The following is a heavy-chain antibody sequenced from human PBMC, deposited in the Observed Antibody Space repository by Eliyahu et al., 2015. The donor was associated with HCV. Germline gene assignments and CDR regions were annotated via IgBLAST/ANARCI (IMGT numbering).Heavy chain of an antibody. D-gene: IGHD2-21*02. V-gene: IGHV4-34*01. J-gene: IGHJ4*02. Sequence: QVQLQQWGAGLLKPSETLSLXCAVYGGSFSGYYWSWIRQPPGKGLEWIGEINHSGSTNYNPSLKSRVTIXVDTSKNQFSLKLSSVTAADTAVYYCARGGGHIVVVTAMDYWGQGTLVTVSS. CDR3: ARGGGHIVVVTAMDY. CDR2: INHSGST. CDR1: GGSFSGYY.